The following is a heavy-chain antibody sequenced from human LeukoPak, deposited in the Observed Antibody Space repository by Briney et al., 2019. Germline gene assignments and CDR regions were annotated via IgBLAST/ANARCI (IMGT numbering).Heavy chain of an antibody. Sequence: GGSLRLSCAASGFTVSSNYMSWVRQAPGKGLEWVSSISSSSSYIYYADSVKGRFTISRDNAKNSLYLQMNSLRAEDTAVYYCARDLHYYYGSGSWGQGTLVTVSS. CDR2: ISSSSSYI. J-gene: IGHJ4*02. CDR1: GFTVSSNY. V-gene: IGHV3-21*01. D-gene: IGHD3-10*01. CDR3: ARDLHYYYGSGS.